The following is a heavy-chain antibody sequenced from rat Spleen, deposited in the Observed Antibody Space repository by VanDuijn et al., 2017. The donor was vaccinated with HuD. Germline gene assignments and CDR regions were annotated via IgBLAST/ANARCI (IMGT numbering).Heavy chain of an antibody. D-gene: IGHD3-1*01. CDR1: GFTFTNDY. V-gene: IGHV5-25*01. CDR3: ARLPPDFDY. CDR2: ISTSGTNP. Sequence: EVQVVESGGGLVQPGRFMKLSCAASGFTFTNDYMAWVRQAPTKGLEWVASISTSGTNPYYRDSVKGRFTISRDNEKSTLYLQMDSLRSEDTASYYCARLPPDFDYWGQGVMVTVSS. J-gene: IGHJ2*01.